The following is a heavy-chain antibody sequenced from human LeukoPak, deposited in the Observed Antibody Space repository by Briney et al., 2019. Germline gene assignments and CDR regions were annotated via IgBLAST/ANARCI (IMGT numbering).Heavy chain of an antibody. J-gene: IGHJ4*02. CDR3: AKAIYFDSSGYFPFDW. Sequence: GGVLRLSCAASGFTFSTYDMSWVRQAPGKGVEWVSGISGSGDHTYCADSVKGRFTISRDNSKNTVYLQMNSLRAEDTAVFYCAKAIYFDSSGYFPFDWWGQGILVTVSS. CDR1: GFTFSTYD. CDR2: ISGSGDHT. V-gene: IGHV3-23*01. D-gene: IGHD3-22*01.